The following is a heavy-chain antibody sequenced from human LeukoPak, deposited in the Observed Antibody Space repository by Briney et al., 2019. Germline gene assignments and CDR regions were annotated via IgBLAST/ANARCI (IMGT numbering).Heavy chain of an antibody. CDR2: IYYSGST. CDR3: ARWGPIYYYDSSGYYDAFDI. V-gene: IGHV4-39*07. CDR1: GGSISSSSYY. J-gene: IGHJ3*02. Sequence: SETLSLTCTVSGGSISSSSYYWGWIRQPPGKGLEWIGSIYYSGSTYYNPSLKSRVTISVDTSKNQFSLKLSSVTAADTAVYYCARWGPIYYYDSSGYYDAFDIWGQGTMVTVSS. D-gene: IGHD3-22*01.